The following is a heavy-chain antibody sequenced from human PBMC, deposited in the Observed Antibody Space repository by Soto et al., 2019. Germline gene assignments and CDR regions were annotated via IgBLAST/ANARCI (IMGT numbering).Heavy chain of an antibody. Sequence: QVQLVQSGAEVKKPGSSVKVSCKASGGTFSSYTISWVRQAPGQGLEWMGRIIPILGIANYAQKFQGRVTITADKSTSTAYMELSRLRSEDTAVYYCARALDYYGSGSYLFDYWGQGTLVTVSS. CDR3: ARALDYYGSGSYLFDY. CDR2: IIPILGIA. V-gene: IGHV1-69*02. J-gene: IGHJ4*02. CDR1: GGTFSSYT. D-gene: IGHD3-10*01.